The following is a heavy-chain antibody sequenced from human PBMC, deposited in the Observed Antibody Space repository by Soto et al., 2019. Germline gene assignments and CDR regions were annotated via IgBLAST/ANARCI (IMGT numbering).Heavy chain of an antibody. J-gene: IGHJ4*02. D-gene: IGHD6-13*01. V-gene: IGHV4-30-2*01. CDR1: GGSLNSGGHS. Sequence: SETLSLTCAVSGGSLNSGGHSWGWIRQPPGKGLEWIGYISLTGSTYYNPSLKSRVTISIDRSKNQLSLNLRSVTAADTAVYYCVREGRDYSNSWFYFDYWGQGILVTVSS. CDR2: ISLTGST. CDR3: VREGRDYSNSWFYFDY.